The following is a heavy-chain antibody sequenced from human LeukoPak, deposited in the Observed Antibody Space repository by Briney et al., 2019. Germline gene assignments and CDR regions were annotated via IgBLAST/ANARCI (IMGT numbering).Heavy chain of an antibody. CDR2: IYYSGST. Sequence: PSETLSLTCTVSGGSISNYYWSWIRQPPGKGLEWIGYIYYSGSTNYNPSLKSRATISVDTSKNQFSLKLSSVTAADTAVYYCARGYKRKQNYYYYGMDVWGQGTTVTVSS. CDR3: ARGYKRKQNYYYYGMDV. D-gene: IGHD5-24*01. J-gene: IGHJ6*02. CDR1: GGSISNYY. V-gene: IGHV4-59*01.